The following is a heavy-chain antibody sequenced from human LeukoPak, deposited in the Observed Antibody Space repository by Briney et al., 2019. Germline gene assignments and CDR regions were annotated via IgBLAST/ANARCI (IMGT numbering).Heavy chain of an antibody. D-gene: IGHD3-22*01. CDR1: GGSISSYY. J-gene: IGHJ4*02. V-gene: IGHV4-59*01. CDR2: IYYSGST. Sequence: SETLSLTCTVSGGSISSYYWNWIRQPPGKGLEWIGYIYYSGSTNYNPSLKSRVTISVDTSKNQFSLKLSSVTAADTAVYYCARDRSGYYWFDYWDQGTLVTVSS. CDR3: ARDRSGYYWFDY.